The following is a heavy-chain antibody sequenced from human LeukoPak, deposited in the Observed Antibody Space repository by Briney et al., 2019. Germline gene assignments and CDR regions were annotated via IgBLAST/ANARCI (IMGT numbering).Heavy chain of an antibody. D-gene: IGHD6-19*01. Sequence: GALRLSCAASGFTFSSYGMHWVRQAPGKGLEWVAVISYDGSNKYYADSVKGRFTISRDNSKNTLYLQMNSLRAEDTAVYYCAKLSSGWQIDYWGQGTLVTVSS. CDR3: AKLSSGWQIDY. J-gene: IGHJ4*02. V-gene: IGHV3-30*18. CDR1: GFTFSSYG. CDR2: ISYDGSNK.